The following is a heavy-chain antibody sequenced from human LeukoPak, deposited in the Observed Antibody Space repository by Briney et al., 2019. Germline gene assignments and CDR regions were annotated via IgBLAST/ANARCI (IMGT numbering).Heavy chain of an antibody. D-gene: IGHD1-7*01. CDR1: GFTFTSSA. CDR3: AAAPRFNWNYAILLDP. Sequence: SVKVSCKASGFTFTSSAMQWVRQARGQRLEWIGWIVVGSGNTNYAQKFQERVTITRDMSTSTAYMELSGLRSEDTAVYYCAAAPRFNWNYAILLDPWGQGTLVTVSS. CDR2: IVVGSGNT. J-gene: IGHJ5*02. V-gene: IGHV1-58*02.